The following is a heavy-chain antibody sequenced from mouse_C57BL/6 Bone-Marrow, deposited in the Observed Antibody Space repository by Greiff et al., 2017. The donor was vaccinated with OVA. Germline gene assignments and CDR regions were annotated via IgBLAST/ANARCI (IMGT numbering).Heavy chain of an antibody. D-gene: IGHD1-1*01. Sequence: QVQLQQPGAELVKPGASVKLSCKASGYTFTSYWMQWVKQRPGQGLEWIGEIDPSDSYTNYNQKFKGKATLTVDTSSSTAYMQLSSLTSEDSAVYYCAYSTNYFDYWGQGTTLTVSS. CDR3: AYSTNYFDY. J-gene: IGHJ2*01. V-gene: IGHV1-50*01. CDR1: GYTFTSYW. CDR2: IDPSDSYT.